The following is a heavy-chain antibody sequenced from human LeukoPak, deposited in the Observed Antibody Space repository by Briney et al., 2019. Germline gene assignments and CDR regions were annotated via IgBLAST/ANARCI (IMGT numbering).Heavy chain of an antibody. CDR3: ARVPVYCSSTSCYEGGHFDY. J-gene: IGHJ4*02. CDR2: MNPNSGNT. D-gene: IGHD2-2*01. CDR1: GYTFTSHD. V-gene: IGHV1-8*03. Sequence: ASVKVSCKASGYTFTSHDINWVRQATGQGLEWMGWMNPNSGNTGYAQKFQGRVTITRNTSISTAYMELSSLRSEDTAVYYCARVPVYCSSTSCYEGGHFDYWGQGTLVTVSS.